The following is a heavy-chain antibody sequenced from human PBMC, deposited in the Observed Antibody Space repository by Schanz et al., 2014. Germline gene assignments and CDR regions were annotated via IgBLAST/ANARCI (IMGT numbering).Heavy chain of an antibody. V-gene: IGHV1-46*03. CDR1: GYTFTTYY. Sequence: QVQLLQSGAEVKKPGASMKVSCKASGYTFTTYYMLWVRQAPGQGLEWMGIINPSGGSTRYGQKCQGRITMTTDTSTSTVYLELSSLRSDDTAVYYCGTGFSRSYIDFWGQGTLITVSS. D-gene: IGHD6-6*01. CDR3: GTGFSRSYIDF. J-gene: IGHJ4*02. CDR2: INPSGGST.